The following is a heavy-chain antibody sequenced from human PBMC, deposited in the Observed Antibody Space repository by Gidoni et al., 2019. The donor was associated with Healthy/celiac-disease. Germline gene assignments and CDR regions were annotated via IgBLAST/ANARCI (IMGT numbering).Heavy chain of an antibody. J-gene: IGHJ4*02. D-gene: IGHD6-19*01. Sequence: QVQLVQSGAEVKKPGSSVKVSCTASGGTFSSYAISWVRQAPGQGLEWMGGIIPIFGTANYAQKFQGRVTITADESTSTAYMELSSLRSEDTAVYYCARVRVYLSPIAVAGYLDYWGQGTLVTVSS. CDR1: GGTFSSYA. CDR2: IIPIFGTA. CDR3: ARVRVYLSPIAVAGYLDY. V-gene: IGHV1-69*01.